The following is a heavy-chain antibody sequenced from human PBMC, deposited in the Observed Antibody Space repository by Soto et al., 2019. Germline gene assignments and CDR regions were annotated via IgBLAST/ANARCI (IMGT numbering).Heavy chain of an antibody. CDR2: ISYDGSNK. Sequence: ESGGGVVRPGRSLRLSCAASGFTFSHYGIHWVRQAPGKGLEWLAVISYDGSNKHYADSVKGRFTVSRDNSKNTLYLQMNSLRAEDTAVYFCARYSGKYQGPIDYWGQGTLVTVSS. J-gene: IGHJ4*02. V-gene: IGHV3-30*03. CDR3: ARYSGKYQGPIDY. CDR1: GFTFSHYG. D-gene: IGHD1-26*01.